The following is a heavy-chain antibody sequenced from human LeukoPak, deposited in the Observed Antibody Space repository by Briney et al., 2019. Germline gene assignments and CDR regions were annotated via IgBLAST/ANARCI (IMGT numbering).Heavy chain of an antibody. CDR3: ARVGGSSSWYSQYYFDY. J-gene: IGHJ4*02. CDR2: INPSGGST. Sequence: ASVKVSCKASGHTFTSYYMHWVRQAPGQGLEWMGIINPSGGSTSYAQKFQGRVTMTRDTSTSTVYMELSSLRSEDTAVYYCARVGGSSSWYSQYYFDYWGQGTLVTVSS. CDR1: GHTFTSYY. V-gene: IGHV1-46*01. D-gene: IGHD6-13*01.